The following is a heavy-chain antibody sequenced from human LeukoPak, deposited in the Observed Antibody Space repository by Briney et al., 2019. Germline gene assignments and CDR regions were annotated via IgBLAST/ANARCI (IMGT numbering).Heavy chain of an antibody. CDR2: IYHSGST. J-gene: IGHJ6*03. CDR1: GGSVSSGTYY. Sequence: SETLSLTCTVSGGSVSSGTYYSNCIRQPPGKGLEWIGYIYHSGSTNYNPSLKSRATISVDTSKNQFSLKLSYVTAADTAVYYCARDEDNSGRYYYYMDVWGKGTTVTVSS. CDR3: ARDEDNSGRYYYYMDV. D-gene: IGHD3-22*01. V-gene: IGHV4-61*01.